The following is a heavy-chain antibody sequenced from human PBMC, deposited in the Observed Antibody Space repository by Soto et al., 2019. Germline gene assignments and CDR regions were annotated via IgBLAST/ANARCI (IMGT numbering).Heavy chain of an antibody. J-gene: IGHJ6*02. CDR3: ARVDTVTTPGRYYYYYGMDV. Sequence: GSLRLSCAASGFTFSSYSMNWVRQAPGKGLEWVSSISSSSSYIYYADSVKGRFTISRDNAKNSLYLQMNSLRAEDTAVYYCARVDTVTTPGRYYYYYGMDVWGQGTTVTVSS. CDR1: GFTFSSYS. D-gene: IGHD4-17*01. CDR2: ISSSSSYI. V-gene: IGHV3-21*01.